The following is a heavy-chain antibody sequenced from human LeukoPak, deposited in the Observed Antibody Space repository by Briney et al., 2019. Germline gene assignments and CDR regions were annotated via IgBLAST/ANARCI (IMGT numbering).Heavy chain of an antibody. V-gene: IGHV4-31*03. CDR3: ARGSGTTDYYYYYGMDV. CDR2: IHYSGST. Sequence: PSQTLSLTCTVSGGSISSGGYYWSWIRQHPGKGLEWIGCIHYSGSTYYNPSLKSRVIISVDTSKKQFSLKLSFVTAADTAVYYCARGSGTTDYYYYYGMDVWGQGTTVTVSS. D-gene: IGHD1-7*01. J-gene: IGHJ6*02. CDR1: GGSISSGGYY.